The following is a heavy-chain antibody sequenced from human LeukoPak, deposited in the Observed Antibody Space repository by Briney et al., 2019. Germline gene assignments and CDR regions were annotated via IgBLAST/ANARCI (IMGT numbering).Heavy chain of an antibody. Sequence: GGSLRLSCAASGFIVSGDYMSWVRQAPGKGLEWVSVIYTGGSTYYADSVKGRFTISRDSSKNTLYLQMNSLRAEDTAVYYCARVEWFGELRWFDPWGQGTLVTVSS. CDR2: IYTGGST. CDR3: ARVEWFGELRWFDP. D-gene: IGHD3-10*01. CDR1: GFIVSGDY. J-gene: IGHJ5*02. V-gene: IGHV3-53*01.